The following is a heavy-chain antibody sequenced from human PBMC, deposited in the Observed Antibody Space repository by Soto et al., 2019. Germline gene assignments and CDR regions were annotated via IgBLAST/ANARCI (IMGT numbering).Heavy chain of an antibody. Sequence: SETLSLTCAVYGGSFSGYYWSWIRQPPGKGLEWIGEINHSGSTNYNPSLKSRVTISVDTSKNQFSLKLSSVTAADTAVYYCATITGTLFDYWGQGTLVTVSS. J-gene: IGHJ4*02. D-gene: IGHD1-20*01. CDR3: ATITGTLFDY. CDR2: INHSGST. V-gene: IGHV4-34*01. CDR1: GGSFSGYY.